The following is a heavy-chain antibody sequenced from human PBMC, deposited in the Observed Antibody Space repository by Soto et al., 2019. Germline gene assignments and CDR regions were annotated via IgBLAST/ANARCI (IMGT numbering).Heavy chain of an antibody. CDR1: GYKFASFL. D-gene: IGHD6-13*01. J-gene: IGHJ4*02. CDR2: IYPGDSDT. CDR3: ASFSSWEGFDY. Sequence: VSLKIPRKGSGYKFASFLVGWLRKMPGKGLEWMGIIYPGDSDTRYSPSFQGRVTISADKSISTAYLQWSSLKASDTAMYYCASFSSWEGFDYWGQGTLVTVSS. V-gene: IGHV5-51*01.